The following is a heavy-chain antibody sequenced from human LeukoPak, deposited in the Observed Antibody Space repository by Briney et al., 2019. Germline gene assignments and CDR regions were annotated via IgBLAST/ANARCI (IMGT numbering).Heavy chain of an antibody. J-gene: IGHJ3*02. Sequence: GGSLRLSCAASGFTFSSYGMHWVRQAPGKGLEWVAVIWYDGSNKYYADSVKGRFTISRDNSKNTLYLQMNSLRAEDTAVYYCAKVPKEYSSSSDAFDIWGQGTMVTVSS. D-gene: IGHD6-6*01. CDR3: AKVPKEYSSSSDAFDI. CDR2: IWYDGSNK. CDR1: GFTFSSYG. V-gene: IGHV3-33*06.